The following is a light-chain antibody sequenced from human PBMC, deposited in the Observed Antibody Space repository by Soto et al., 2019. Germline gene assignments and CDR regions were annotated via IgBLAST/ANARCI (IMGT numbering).Light chain of an antibody. V-gene: IGKV3-15*01. CDR2: GAS. CDR1: QSVSSN. CDR3: QQYNYWPRT. J-gene: IGKJ1*01. Sequence: EIVMTQSPATLSVSPGERATLSCRASQSVSSNLAWYQQKPGQAPRLLISGASTRAAGISPRFSGGGSGTEFTLTISSLQSEDFALYYCQQYNYWPRTFGQGTKVGIK.